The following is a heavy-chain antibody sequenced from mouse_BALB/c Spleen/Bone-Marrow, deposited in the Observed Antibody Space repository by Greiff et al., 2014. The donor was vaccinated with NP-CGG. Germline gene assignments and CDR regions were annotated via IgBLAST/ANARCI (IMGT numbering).Heavy chain of an antibody. J-gene: IGHJ2*01. CDR2: IDPANGNT. D-gene: IGHD1-1*01. CDR3: ASYYYGHYFDY. V-gene: IGHV14-3*02. Sequence: VQLKQSGAELVKLGASVKLSCTASGFNIKDTYMHWVKQRPEQGLEWIGRIDPANGNTKYDPKFQGKATITADTSSNTAYLQLSSLTSEDTAVYYCASYYYGHYFDYWGQGTTLTVSS. CDR1: GFNIKDTY.